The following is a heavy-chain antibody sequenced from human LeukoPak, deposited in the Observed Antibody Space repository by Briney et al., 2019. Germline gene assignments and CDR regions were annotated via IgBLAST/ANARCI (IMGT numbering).Heavy chain of an antibody. D-gene: IGHD3-3*01. Sequence: SETLSLTCAVYGGSFSGYYWSWIRQPPGKGLEWIGEINHSGSTNYNPSLKSRVTISVDTSKNQFSLKLSSVTAADTAVYFCARAGGFFSPFGYWGQGTLVTVSS. CDR1: GGSFSGYY. V-gene: IGHV4-34*01. J-gene: IGHJ4*02. CDR3: ARAGGFFSPFGY. CDR2: INHSGST.